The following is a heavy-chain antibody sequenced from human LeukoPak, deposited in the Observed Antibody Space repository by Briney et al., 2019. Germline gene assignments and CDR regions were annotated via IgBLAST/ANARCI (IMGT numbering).Heavy chain of an antibody. CDR2: IYYSGST. J-gene: IGHJ4*02. CDR3: ARAAITHFDY. D-gene: IGHD5-18*01. V-gene: IGHV4-59*11. CDR1: GGSISSHY. Sequence: PTETLSLTCTVSGGSISSHYWSWIRQPPGKGLEWIGYIYYSGSTNYNPSLKSRVTISVDTSKNQFSLKLSSVTAADTAMYYCARAAITHFDYWGQGTLVTVSS.